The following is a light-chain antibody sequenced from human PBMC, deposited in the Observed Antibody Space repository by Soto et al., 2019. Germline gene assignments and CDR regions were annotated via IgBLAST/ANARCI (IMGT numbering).Light chain of an antibody. V-gene: IGKV1-33*01. CDR3: QQYDNLPLT. Sequence: DIQMTQSPSTLSASVGDRVTITCRAGQSISTLLAWYQQKPGKAPKLLIYDASNLETGVPSRFSGSGSGTDFTFTISSLQPEDIATYYCQQYDNLPLTFGGGTKVDIK. J-gene: IGKJ4*01. CDR2: DAS. CDR1: QSISTL.